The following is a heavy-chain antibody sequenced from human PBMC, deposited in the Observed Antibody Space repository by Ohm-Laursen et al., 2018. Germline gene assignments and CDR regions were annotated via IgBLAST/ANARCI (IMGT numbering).Heavy chain of an antibody. J-gene: IGHJ3*02. CDR2: ISAYNGNT. CDR1: GYTSTSYG. D-gene: IGHD6-19*01. Sequence: AASVKVSCKASGYTSTSYGISWVRQAPGQGLEWMGWISAYNGNTNYAQKLQGRVTMTTDTSTSTAYMELRSLRSDDTAVYYCARGDAEQWLATWVLGGAFDIWGQGTMVTVSS. V-gene: IGHV1-18*01. CDR3: ARGDAEQWLATWVLGGAFDI.